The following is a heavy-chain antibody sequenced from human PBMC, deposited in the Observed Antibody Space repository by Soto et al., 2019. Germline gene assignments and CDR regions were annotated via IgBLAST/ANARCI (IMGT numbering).Heavy chain of an antibody. V-gene: IGHV4-39*01. Sequence: SETLSLTCTVSGGSISSSSYYWGWIRQPPGKGLEWIGSIYYSGSTYYNPSLKSRVTISVDTSKNQFSLKLSSVTAADTAVYYCVRLTGGKRWLQLLSRDGMDVWGQGTTVTVSS. CDR2: IYYSGST. D-gene: IGHD5-12*01. CDR3: VRLTGGKRWLQLLSRDGMDV. CDR1: GGSISSSSYY. J-gene: IGHJ6*02.